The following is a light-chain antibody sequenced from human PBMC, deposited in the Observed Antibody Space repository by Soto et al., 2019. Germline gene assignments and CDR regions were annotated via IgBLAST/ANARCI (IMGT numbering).Light chain of an antibody. V-gene: IGKV3-20*01. Sequence: EIVLTQSPGTLSLSPGERATLSCRASQSVNSNYLAWYQQKPGQAPRLLFYGASSRATGIPDRFSGRGFGRVLSLTMTGQDPEDFPVYYGHQYSNSPATFGPATKVDIK. J-gene: IGKJ3*01. CDR2: GAS. CDR1: QSVNSNY. CDR3: HQYSNSPAT.